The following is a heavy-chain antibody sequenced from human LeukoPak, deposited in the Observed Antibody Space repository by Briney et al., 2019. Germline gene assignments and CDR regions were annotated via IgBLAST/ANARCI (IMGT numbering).Heavy chain of an antibody. V-gene: IGHV3-23*01. CDR3: ARDWDAVIVPAAIGHY. CDR1: GFTFSTYA. J-gene: IGHJ4*02. CDR2: ITGSGGTT. Sequence: PGGSLRLSCAASGFTFSTYAMSWVCQAPGKGLNWVSTITGSGGTTYYADSVKGRFTISRDNSKNTLYLQMNSLRAEDTAVYYCARDWDAVIVPAAIGHYWGQGTLVTVSS. D-gene: IGHD2-2*01.